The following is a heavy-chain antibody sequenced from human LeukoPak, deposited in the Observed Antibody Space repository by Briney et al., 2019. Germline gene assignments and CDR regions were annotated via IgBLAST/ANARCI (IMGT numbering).Heavy chain of an antibody. CDR2: INGDGSSP. J-gene: IGHJ5*02. Sequence: PGGSLRLSCAASGFTFSSYWMHWVRQAPGTGLVWVLGINGDGSSPTYADSVKGRFTISRDNAKNTLYLQMNSLRAEDTAVYYCARDREVRGVIGWFDPWGQGTLVTVSS. CDR1: GFTFSSYW. V-gene: IGHV3-74*03. CDR3: ARDREVRGVIGWFDP. D-gene: IGHD3-10*01.